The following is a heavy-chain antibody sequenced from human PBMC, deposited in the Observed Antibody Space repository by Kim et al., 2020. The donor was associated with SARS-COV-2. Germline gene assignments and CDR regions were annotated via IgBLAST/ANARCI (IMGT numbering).Heavy chain of an antibody. D-gene: IGHD6-13*01. V-gene: IGHV3-33*01. J-gene: IGHJ4*02. Sequence: YADSVKGRFTLSRDNSTNTLYLQMNSLRAEDTAVYYCARSYSSSWYPFDYWGQGTLVTVSS. CDR3: ARSYSSSWYPFDY.